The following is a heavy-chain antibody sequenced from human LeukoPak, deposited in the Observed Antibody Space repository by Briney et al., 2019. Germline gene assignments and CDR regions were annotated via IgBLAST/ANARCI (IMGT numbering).Heavy chain of an antibody. Sequence: SETLSHTCTVSGYSISSGYYWGWIRQPPGKGLEWIGSIYHSGSTYYNPSLKSRVTISVDTSKNQFSLKLSSVTAADTAVYYCARDRPSGGDYVVYAFDIWGQGTMVTVSS. J-gene: IGHJ3*02. CDR1: GYSISSGYY. CDR3: ARDRPSGGDYVVYAFDI. CDR2: IYHSGST. V-gene: IGHV4-38-2*02. D-gene: IGHD4-17*01.